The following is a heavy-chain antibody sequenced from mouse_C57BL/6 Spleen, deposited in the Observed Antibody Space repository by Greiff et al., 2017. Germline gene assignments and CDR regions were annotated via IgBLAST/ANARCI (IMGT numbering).Heavy chain of an antibody. D-gene: IGHD3-2*02. CDR1: GYSFTGYY. V-gene: IGHV1-42*01. CDR2: INPSTGGT. CDR3: AREEDSSCYVGY. J-gene: IGHJ2*01. Sequence: EVQLQQSGPELVKPGASVKISCKASGYSFTGYYMNWVKQSPEKSLEWIGEINPSTGGTTYNQKFKAKATLTVDKSSSTAYMQLKSLTSEDSAVYYCAREEDSSCYVGYWGQGTTLTVSS.